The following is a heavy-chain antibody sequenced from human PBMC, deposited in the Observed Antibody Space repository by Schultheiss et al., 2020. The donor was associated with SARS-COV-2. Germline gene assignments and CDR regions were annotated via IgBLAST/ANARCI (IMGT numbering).Heavy chain of an antibody. D-gene: IGHD3-22*01. CDR2: IYYSGST. Sequence: SETLSLTCTVSGGSISSGGYYWSWIRQHPGKGLEWIGYIYYSGSTNYNPSLKSRVTISVDTSKNQFSLKLSSVTAADTAVYYCARGRVYYYDSSGYALDYWGQGTLVTVSS. CDR1: GGSISSGGYY. CDR3: ARGRVYYYDSSGYALDY. J-gene: IGHJ4*02. V-gene: IGHV4-61*08.